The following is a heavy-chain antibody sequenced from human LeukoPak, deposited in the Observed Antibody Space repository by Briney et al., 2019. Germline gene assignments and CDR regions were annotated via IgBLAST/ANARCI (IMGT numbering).Heavy chain of an antibody. D-gene: IGHD3-3*01. V-gene: IGHV4-59*01. CDR1: GGSISSYY. CDR2: IYYGGST. J-gene: IGHJ6*03. CDR3: ARVGRQTYDFWSGYYKWDYYYYMDV. Sequence: SETLSLTCTVSGGSISSYYWSLIRQPPGKGLEWIGYIYYGGSTNYNPSLKSRVTIAVDTSKNQFSLKLCSVTAADTAVYYCARVGRQTYDFWSGYYKWDYYYYMDVWGKGTTVTVSS.